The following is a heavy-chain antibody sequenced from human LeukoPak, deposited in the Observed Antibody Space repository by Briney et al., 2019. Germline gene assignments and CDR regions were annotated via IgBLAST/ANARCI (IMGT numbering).Heavy chain of an antibody. J-gene: IGHJ4*02. V-gene: IGHV4-30-2*01. CDR3: ARAHYDFWSGYLDY. Sequence: RASETLSLTCAVSGGSICSGGYSWSWIRQPPGKGLEWIGYIYHSGSTYYNPSLKSRVTISVDRSKNQFSLKLSSVTAADTAVYYCARAHYDFWSGYLDYWGQGTLVTVSS. D-gene: IGHD3-3*01. CDR1: GGSICSGGYS. CDR2: IYHSGST.